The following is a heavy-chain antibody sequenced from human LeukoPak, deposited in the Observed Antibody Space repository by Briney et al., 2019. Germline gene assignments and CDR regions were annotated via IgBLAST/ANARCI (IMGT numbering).Heavy chain of an antibody. Sequence: PGGSLRLSCAASGFTFSSYGMPWVRQAPGKGLEWVAVIWYDGSNKYYADSVKGRFTISRDNSKNTLYLQMDSLRAEDTAVYYCARDAGGAFGNYVNYFDYWGQGTLVTVSS. J-gene: IGHJ4*02. D-gene: IGHD4-11*01. CDR2: IWYDGSNK. CDR1: GFTFSSYG. CDR3: ARDAGGAFGNYVNYFDY. V-gene: IGHV3-33*01.